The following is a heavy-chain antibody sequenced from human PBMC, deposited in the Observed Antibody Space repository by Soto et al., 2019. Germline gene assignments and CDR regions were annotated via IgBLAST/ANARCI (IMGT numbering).Heavy chain of an antibody. D-gene: IGHD2-15*01. CDR2: ISYSGNT. CDR1: GDSISRYY. V-gene: IGHV4-59*08. Sequence: SETLSLTCTVSGDSISRYYWSWIRQPPGKGLEWIGCISYSGNTNYNPSLKSRVTISLDTSKNQFSLKLSSVTAADTAVYYCAKVGDCSGGSCYHYYYYYGMDVWGQGTTVTVSS. J-gene: IGHJ6*02. CDR3: AKVGDCSGGSCYHYYYYYGMDV.